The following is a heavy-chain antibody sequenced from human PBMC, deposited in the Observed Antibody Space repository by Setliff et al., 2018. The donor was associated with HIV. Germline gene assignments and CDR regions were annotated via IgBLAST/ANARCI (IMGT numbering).Heavy chain of an antibody. D-gene: IGHD2-15*01. V-gene: IGHV4-31*03. CDR2: IYYSGIT. J-gene: IGHJ6*03. CDR3: ARGGGSRAATSSYYYMDV. Sequence: KPSETLSLTCTVSGGSISSGGYFWSWIRQHPGKGLEWIGYIYYSGITYYNPSLKSRVSISVDTSKNQFSLNLSSVTSADTAVYYCARGGGSRAATSSYYYMDVWGKGTTVTVSS. CDR1: GGSISSGGYF.